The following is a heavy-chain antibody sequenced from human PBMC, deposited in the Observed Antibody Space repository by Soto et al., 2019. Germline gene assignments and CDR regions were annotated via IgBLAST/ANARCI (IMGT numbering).Heavy chain of an antibody. CDR2: MHPGDSDT. CDR1: GYSFSNNW. CDR3: AFLSSFFLFGGYYTRHDVFDF. V-gene: IGHV5-51*01. D-gene: IGHD3-3*01. Sequence: PGESLKISCKGSGYSFSNNWVGWVRQMPGKGLEWMGIMHPGDSDTRYSPSFQGQVTISADKSISTAYLQWSSLKASDTAMYYCAFLSSFFLFGGYYTRHDVFDFWGKGARVTVSS. J-gene: IGHJ3*01.